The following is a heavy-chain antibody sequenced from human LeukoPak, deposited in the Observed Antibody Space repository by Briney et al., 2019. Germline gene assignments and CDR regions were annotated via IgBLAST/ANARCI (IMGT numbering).Heavy chain of an antibody. CDR2: IYYSGST. D-gene: IGHD3-16*01. CDR1: GGSISSYY. J-gene: IGHJ6*03. CDR3: ARGDYVNPSYYMDV. Sequence: SETLSLTCTVPGGSISSYYWSWIRQPPGKGLEWIGYIYYSGSTNYNPSLKSRVTISVDTSKNQFSLKLSSVTAADTAVYYCARGDYVNPSYYMDVWGKGTTVTISS. V-gene: IGHV4-59*01.